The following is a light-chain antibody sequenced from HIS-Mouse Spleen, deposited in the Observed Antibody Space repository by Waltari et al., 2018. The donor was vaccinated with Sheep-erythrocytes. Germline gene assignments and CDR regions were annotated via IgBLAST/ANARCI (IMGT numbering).Light chain of an antibody. J-gene: IGLJ2*01. CDR3: CSYAGSYTLV. CDR2: DVS. Sequence: QSALTQPRSVSGSPGQSVTISCPGTRSDVGGYNSVSWYQQHPGKAPKLMIYDVSKRPSGVPDRFSGSKSGNTASLTISGLQAEDEADYYCCSYAGSYTLVFGGGTKLTVL. CDR1: RSDVGGYNS. V-gene: IGLV2-11*01.